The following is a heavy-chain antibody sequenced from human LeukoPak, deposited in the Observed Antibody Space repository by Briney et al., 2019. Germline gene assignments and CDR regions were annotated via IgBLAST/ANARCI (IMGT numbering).Heavy chain of an antibody. J-gene: IGHJ6*02. CDR3: ARGPPADYGDYLDPTYGYYYGMDV. CDR2: ISGSGDST. Sequence: GGSLRLSCAASGFTFSSYAMSWVRQGPGKGLEWVSAISGSGDSTFYADSVKGRFTISRDNSKNTLYLQMNSLRAEDTAVYYCARGPPADYGDYLDPTYGYYYGMDVWGQGTTVTVSS. V-gene: IGHV3-23*01. CDR1: GFTFSSYA. D-gene: IGHD4-17*01.